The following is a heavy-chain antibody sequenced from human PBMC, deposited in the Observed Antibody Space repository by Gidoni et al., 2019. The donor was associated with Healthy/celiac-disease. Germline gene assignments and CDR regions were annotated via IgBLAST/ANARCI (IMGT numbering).Heavy chain of an antibody. D-gene: IGHD3-3*01. V-gene: IGHV3-49*05. CDR2: IRSKAYGGTT. J-gene: IGHJ4*02. Sequence: EVQLVESGGGLVKPGRSLRLSCTASGFPFGDYAMSWFRQAPGKGLEWVGFIRSKAYGGTTEYAASVKGRFTISRDDSKSIAYLQMNSLKTEDTAVYYCTRDRTHKYYDFWSGYYTFERFDYWGQGTLVTVSS. CDR3: TRDRTHKYYDFWSGYYTFERFDY. CDR1: GFPFGDYA.